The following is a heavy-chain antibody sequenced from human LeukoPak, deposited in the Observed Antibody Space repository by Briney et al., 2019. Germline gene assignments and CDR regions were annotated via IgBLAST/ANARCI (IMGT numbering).Heavy chain of an antibody. J-gene: IGHJ4*02. V-gene: IGHV4-39*07. CDR1: GGSISSSSYY. CDR3: ARGPRIAVAGTGFKFFLY. Sequence: SETLSLTCTVSGGSISSSSYYWGWIRQPPGKGLEWIGEINHSGSTNYNPSLKSRVTISVDTSKNQFSLKLSSVTAADTAVYYCARGPRIAVAGTGFKFFLYWGQGTLVTVSS. CDR2: INHSGST. D-gene: IGHD6-19*01.